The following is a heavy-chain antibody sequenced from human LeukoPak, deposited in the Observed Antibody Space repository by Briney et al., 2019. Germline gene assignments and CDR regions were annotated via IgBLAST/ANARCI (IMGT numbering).Heavy chain of an antibody. D-gene: IGHD4-11*01. Sequence: PGGSLRLSCAASGFTFSGYAMHWVRQAPGKGLEWVAVISYDGRNEYSAGSVKGRFTISRDNPKSTLYLQMNSLKTEDTAVYYCAREPTVTTRNFDFWGQGALVTVSS. J-gene: IGHJ4*01. V-gene: IGHV3-30*01. CDR1: GFTFSGYA. CDR2: ISYDGRNE. CDR3: AREPTVTTRNFDF.